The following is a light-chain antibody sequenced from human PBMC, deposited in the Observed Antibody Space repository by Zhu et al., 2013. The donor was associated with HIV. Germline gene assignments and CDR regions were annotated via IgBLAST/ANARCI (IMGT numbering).Light chain of an antibody. Sequence: DIVLTQSPDTLSLSPGERATLSCRASQSVSDNRLAWYQQKPGQAPRLLMYGASTRGTGIPDRFSGSGSGTDFSLSISRLEPEDFAVYYCQQYGSSPLTFGGGTTVEIK. J-gene: IGKJ4*01. CDR2: GAS. V-gene: IGKV3-20*01. CDR3: QQYGSSPLT. CDR1: QSVSDNR.